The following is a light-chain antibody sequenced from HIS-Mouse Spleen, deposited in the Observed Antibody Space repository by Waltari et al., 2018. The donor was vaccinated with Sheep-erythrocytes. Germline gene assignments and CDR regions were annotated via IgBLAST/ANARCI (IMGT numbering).Light chain of an antibody. CDR1: QGISSW. V-gene: IGKV1-12*01. CDR2: AAS. Sequence: DIQMTQSPSSVSASVGDRVTITCRAGQGISSWLGWSQQKPGKAPKLQIYAASSLQSWVPSRFSGSGSGTDFTLNISSLQPEDFATYYCQQANSFPPTFGQGTKVEIK. J-gene: IGKJ1*01. CDR3: QQANSFPPT.